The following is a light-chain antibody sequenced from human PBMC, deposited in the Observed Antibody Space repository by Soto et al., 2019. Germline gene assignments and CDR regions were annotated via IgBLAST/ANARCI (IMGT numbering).Light chain of an antibody. CDR1: NIGSKN. V-gene: IGLV3-9*01. CDR2: RDS. CDR3: QVWDSSTV. Sequence: SYELTQPLSVSVALGQTARITCGGNNIGSKNVHWYQQKPGQAPVLVIYRDSNRPSGIPERFSGSNSGNTATLTIGRAQAGDEADHYCQVWDSSTVFGGGTKLTVL. J-gene: IGLJ2*01.